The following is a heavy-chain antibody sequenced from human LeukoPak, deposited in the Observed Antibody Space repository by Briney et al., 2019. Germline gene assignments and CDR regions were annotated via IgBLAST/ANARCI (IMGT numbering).Heavy chain of an antibody. J-gene: IGHJ4*02. Sequence: PGGSLRLSCAASGFTFSSYSMNWVRQGKGKGLDWVAYISGSSGTIHYADSVRGRFSISRDNVQQSLYLQMNSLRAEDTAVYYRVGFGVYGGLWGQGTVVTVSP. D-gene: IGHD4-23*01. V-gene: IGHV3-48*01. CDR1: GFTFSSYS. CDR3: VGFGVYGGL. CDR2: ISGSSGTI.